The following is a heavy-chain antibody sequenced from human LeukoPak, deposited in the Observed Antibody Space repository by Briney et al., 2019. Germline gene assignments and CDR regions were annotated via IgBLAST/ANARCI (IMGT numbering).Heavy chain of an antibody. CDR2: LYSGGAA. J-gene: IGHJ6*02. CDR1: GFTFSSYG. Sequence: QSGGSLRLSCAASGFTFSSYGMHWVRQTPGKGLECVSVLYSGGAAYYADSVKGRFTISRDNSKNTLYLQMNSLRAEDTAVYYCARVNYYHSSGYYSYYYYGMDVWGQGTTVTVSS. CDR3: ARVNYYHSSGYYSYYYYGMDV. V-gene: IGHV3-NL1*01. D-gene: IGHD3-22*01.